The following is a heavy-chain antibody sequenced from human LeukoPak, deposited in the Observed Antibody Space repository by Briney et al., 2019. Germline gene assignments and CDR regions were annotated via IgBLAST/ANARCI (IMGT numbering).Heavy chain of an antibody. CDR2: LCSGGST. CDR3: ARTLTGTYAFDI. CDR1: GFTASSNY. J-gene: IGHJ3*02. Sequence: GGSLRLSCAASGFTASSNYMSWVRQAPGKGLEWVSVLCSGGSTYYADSVKGRFTISRDNSKNTLYLQMNSLRAEDTAVYYCARTLTGTYAFDIWGQGTMVTVSS. V-gene: IGHV3-66*02. D-gene: IGHD1-1*01.